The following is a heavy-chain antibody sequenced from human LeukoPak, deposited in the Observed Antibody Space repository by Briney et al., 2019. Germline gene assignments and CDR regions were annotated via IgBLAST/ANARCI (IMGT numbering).Heavy chain of an antibody. CDR1: GGTFSSYT. D-gene: IGHD4-17*01. J-gene: IGHJ4*02. CDR3: ARGSPVTTVALDY. V-gene: IGHV1-69*02. Sequence: GCSVKVSCTASGGTFSSYTISWVRQAPGQGLEWMGRIISIRGIENYAHTFQGRVTITADKSTSTAYMELSSLRTEDTAVYYCARGSPVTTVALDYWGQGTLVTVSS. CDR2: IISIRGIE.